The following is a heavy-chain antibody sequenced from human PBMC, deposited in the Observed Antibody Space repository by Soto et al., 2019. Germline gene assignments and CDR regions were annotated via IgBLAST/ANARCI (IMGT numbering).Heavy chain of an antibody. CDR1: GFTFSSYW. Sequence: GGSLRLSCAASGFTFSSYWMHWVRQVPRKGLVWVSRINSDGSSTNYADSVKGRFTISRDNAKNTLYLQMNSLRAEDTAVYYCTAMSYWGQGTLVTVSS. CDR3: TAMSY. V-gene: IGHV3-74*01. D-gene: IGHD2-2*01. J-gene: IGHJ4*02. CDR2: INSDGSST.